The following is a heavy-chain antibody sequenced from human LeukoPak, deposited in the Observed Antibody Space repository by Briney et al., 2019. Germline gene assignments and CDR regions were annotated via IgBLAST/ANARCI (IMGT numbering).Heavy chain of an antibody. CDR1: GYSISSGDY. CDR3: ARGPADYGDYPFDY. D-gene: IGHD4-17*01. Sequence: ASETLSLTCTVSGYSISSGDYWGWIRQPPGKGLEWIGSIYHSGSTYYNPSLKSRVTISVDTSKNQFSLKLSSVTAADTAVYYCARGPADYGDYPFDYWGQGTLVTVSS. V-gene: IGHV4-38-2*02. J-gene: IGHJ4*02. CDR2: IYHSGST.